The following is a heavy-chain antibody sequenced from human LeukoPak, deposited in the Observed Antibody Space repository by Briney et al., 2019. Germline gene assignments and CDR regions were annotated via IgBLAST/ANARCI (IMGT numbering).Heavy chain of an antibody. J-gene: IGHJ3*02. D-gene: IGHD6-13*01. V-gene: IGHV3-48*01. Sequence: PGGSLRLSCAASGFTFSSYSMNWVRQAPGKGLEWVSYISSSSSTIYYADSVKGRFTISRDNAKNSLYLQMNSLRAEDTAVYYCASXVIAAXATXAFDIWGQGTMVTVSS. CDR2: ISSSSSTI. CDR3: ASXVIAAXATXAFDI. CDR1: GFTFSSYS.